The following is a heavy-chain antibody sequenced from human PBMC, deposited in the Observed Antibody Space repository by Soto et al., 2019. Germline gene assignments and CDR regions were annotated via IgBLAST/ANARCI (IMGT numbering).Heavy chain of an antibody. CDR2: INPSGGST. CDR1: GYTFTSYY. V-gene: IGHV1-46*01. J-gene: IGHJ6*02. CDR3: ARCLSSTSGSQNYYYGMDV. Sequence: ASVKVSCKASGYTFTSYYMHWVRQAPGQGLEWMGIINPSGGSTSCAQKFQGRVTMTRDTSTSTVYMELSSLRSEDTAVYYCARCLSSTSGSQNYYYGMDVWGQGTTVTVSS. D-gene: IGHD2-2*01.